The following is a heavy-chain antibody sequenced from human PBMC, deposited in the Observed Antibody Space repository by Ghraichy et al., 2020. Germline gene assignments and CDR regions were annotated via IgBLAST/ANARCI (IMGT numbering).Heavy chain of an antibody. CDR3: ARGKARYYFDY. CDR2: IYSGGST. J-gene: IGHJ4*02. Sequence: GGSLRLSCAASGFTVSSNYMSWVRQAPGKGLEWVSVIYSGGSTYYADSVKGRFTISRDNSKNTLYLQMNSLRAEDTAVYYCARGKARYYFDYWGQGTLVTVSS. V-gene: IGHV3-53*01. CDR1: GFTVSSNY. D-gene: IGHD3-16*01.